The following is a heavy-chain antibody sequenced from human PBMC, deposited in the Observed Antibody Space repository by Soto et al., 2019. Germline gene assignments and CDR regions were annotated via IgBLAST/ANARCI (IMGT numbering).Heavy chain of an antibody. Sequence: QVQLQESGPRLVKPSETLSLTCAVSGGSISSYYWSWIRQPPGKGLEWIGYIYYSGSTNYNPSLKSRVIISVDTSKNQFSLKLSYVTAADTAVYYCARWYGGTFDYWGQGTLVTVSS. CDR1: GGSISSYY. J-gene: IGHJ4*02. D-gene: IGHD2-15*01. V-gene: IGHV4-59*08. CDR3: ARWYGGTFDY. CDR2: IYYSGST.